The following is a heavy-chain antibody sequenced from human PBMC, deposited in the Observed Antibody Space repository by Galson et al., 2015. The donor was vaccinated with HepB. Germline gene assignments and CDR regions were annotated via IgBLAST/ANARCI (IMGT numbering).Heavy chain of an antibody. J-gene: IGHJ4*02. D-gene: IGHD1-1*01. CDR1: GGTFSDYT. CDR3: AREVKATTPNPVHY. CDR2: ITPIFGTP. V-gene: IGHV1-69*13. Sequence: SVKVSCKASGGTFSDYTISWVRQAPGQGLEWMGGITPIFGTPNYAQKFQGRVTITADESTNTAYLALGSLRADDTAVYYCAREVKATTPNPVHYWGQGTLVTVSS.